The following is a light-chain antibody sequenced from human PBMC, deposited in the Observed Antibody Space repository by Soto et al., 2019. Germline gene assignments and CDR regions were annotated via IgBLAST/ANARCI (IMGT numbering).Light chain of an antibody. J-gene: IGLJ3*02. Sequence: QPVLTQSSSASASLGSSVKLTCTLSSGHSSYIIAWHQQQPGKAPRYLMKLEGSGSYNKGSGVPDRFSGSSSGADRYLTISNFQFEDEADYYRETWDTNTRVFGGGTKLTVL. CDR1: SGHSSYI. V-gene: IGLV4-60*02. CDR2: LEGSGSY. CDR3: ETWDTNTRV.